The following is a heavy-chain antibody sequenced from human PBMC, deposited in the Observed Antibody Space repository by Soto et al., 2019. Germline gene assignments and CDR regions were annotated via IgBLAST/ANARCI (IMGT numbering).Heavy chain of an antibody. CDR1: GYTFTNYA. CDR2: INAGNGNT. Sequence: QVQLVQSGAEVKKPGASVKVSCKASGYTFTNYAMHWVRQAPGQRLEWMGWINAGNGNTKYSQKFQGRVTITRDTSASTAYMERSSLRSEDTAVYYWGRGSGLNWFDPWGQGTLVTVSS. D-gene: IGHD3-10*01. V-gene: IGHV1-3*01. J-gene: IGHJ5*02. CDR3: GRGSGLNWFDP.